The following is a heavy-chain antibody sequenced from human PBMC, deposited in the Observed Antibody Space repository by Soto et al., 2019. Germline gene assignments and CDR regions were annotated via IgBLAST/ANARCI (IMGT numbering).Heavy chain of an antibody. J-gene: IGHJ5*02. CDR3: ARDTLTSWPIYCSSTSCPAYNWFDP. Sequence: QVQLVQSGAEVKKPGASVKVSCKASGYTFTSYGISWVRQAPGQGLEWMGWISAYNGNTNYAQKLQGRVTMTTDTSTCTAYMELRSLRSDDTAVYYCARDTLTSWPIYCSSTSCPAYNWFDPWGQGTLVTVSS. D-gene: IGHD2-2*01. CDR2: ISAYNGNT. CDR1: GYTFTSYG. V-gene: IGHV1-18*01.